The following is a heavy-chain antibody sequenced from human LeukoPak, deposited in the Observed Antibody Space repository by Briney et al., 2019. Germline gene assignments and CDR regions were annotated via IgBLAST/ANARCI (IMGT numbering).Heavy chain of an antibody. CDR3: AKDYYGSGSYYYYFDY. V-gene: IGHV3-33*06. CDR2: IWYDGSNK. J-gene: IGHJ4*02. Sequence: GRSLRLSCAASGFTFSSYGLHSVRQAPGKGLEGVAVIWYDGSNKYYADSVKGRFTISRDNSKNTLYLQMNSLRAEDTAVYYCAKDYYGSGSYYYYFDYWGQGTLVTVSS. CDR1: GFTFSSYG. D-gene: IGHD3-10*01.